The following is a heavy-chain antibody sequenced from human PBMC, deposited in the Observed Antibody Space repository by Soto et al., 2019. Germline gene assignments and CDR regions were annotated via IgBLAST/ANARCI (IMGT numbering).Heavy chain of an antibody. V-gene: IGHV1-69*13. CDR2: IIPIFRTA. D-gene: IGHD3-10*01. CDR3: ARKVTHHKAGGDASDI. Sequence: SVKVSCKASGGTFSSYAISWARQAPGQGLEWMGGIIPIFRTANYAQKFQGRATITADESTSTAYMELSSLRCEDTAVYYCARKVTHHKAGGDASDIWGHETVLNVSS. J-gene: IGHJ3*02. CDR1: GGTFSSYA.